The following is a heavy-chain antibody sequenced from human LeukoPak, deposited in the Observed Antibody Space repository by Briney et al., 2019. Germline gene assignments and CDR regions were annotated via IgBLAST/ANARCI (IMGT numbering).Heavy chain of an antibody. D-gene: IGHD6-13*01. CDR2: VYHSGST. Sequence: HPSETLSLTCAVSGGSISSSNWWSWVRQPPGKGLEWIGEVYHSGSTNYNPSLKSRVTISVDKSKNQFSLKLSSVTAADTAVYYCARVAWEYSSSWYSLYFDLWGRGTLVTVSS. CDR1: GGSISSSNW. V-gene: IGHV4-4*02. J-gene: IGHJ2*01. CDR3: ARVAWEYSSSWYSLYFDL.